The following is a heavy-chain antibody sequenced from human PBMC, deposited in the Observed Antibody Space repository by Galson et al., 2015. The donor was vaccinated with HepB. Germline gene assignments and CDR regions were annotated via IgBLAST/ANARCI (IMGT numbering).Heavy chain of an antibody. V-gene: IGHV3-48*01. CDR1: GFTFNSYN. CDR3: ARDAVAVFGVGTWFDP. D-gene: IGHD3-3*01. Sequence: SLRLSCAASGFTFNSYNMNWVRQAPGKGLEWISYISASSTTIYYADSVKGRFTVSRDSDKNSIYLQMNSLRAEDTAWYYCARDAVAVFGVGTWFDPWGKGTLVTVSS. J-gene: IGHJ5*02. CDR2: ISASSTTI.